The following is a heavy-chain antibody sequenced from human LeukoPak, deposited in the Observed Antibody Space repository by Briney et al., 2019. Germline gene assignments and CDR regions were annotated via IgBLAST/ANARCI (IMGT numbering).Heavy chain of an antibody. CDR2: ISSGGSTI. CDR1: GFTFSDYY. V-gene: IGHV3-11*04. D-gene: IGHD2-2*01. J-gene: IGHJ3*02. Sequence: PGGPLRLSCAASGFTFSDYYMSWIRQAPGKGLEWVSYISSGGSTIYYADSVKGRFTISRDNAKNSLYLQMNSLRAEDTAVYYCARDFLGYCSSTSCYLDAFDIWGQGTMVTVSS. CDR3: ARDFLGYCSSTSCYLDAFDI.